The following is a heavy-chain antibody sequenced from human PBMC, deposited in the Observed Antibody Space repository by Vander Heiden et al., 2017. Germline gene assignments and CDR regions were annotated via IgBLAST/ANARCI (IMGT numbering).Heavy chain of an antibody. D-gene: IGHD6-13*01. Sequence: QVHLQDSVPGLVKPSETLSLNCTVSGGSISSSTYYCGWTRQPPGKGREWIGSIYYSGSTDDNPSLKSRVNISGDRSKNQLSVNMSSVTAAETAVYDGAREYSDGMDVWGQGTTVTVSS. CDR3: AREYSDGMDV. CDR1: GGSISSSTYY. CDR2: IYYSGST. J-gene: IGHJ6*02. V-gene: IGHV4-39*02.